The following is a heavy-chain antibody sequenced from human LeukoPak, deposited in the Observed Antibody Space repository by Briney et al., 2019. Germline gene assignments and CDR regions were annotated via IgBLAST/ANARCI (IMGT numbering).Heavy chain of an antibody. Sequence: GGSLRLSCAASGFSFSSYAMSWVRQAPGKGLEWVSAIIGSGGSTYYADSVKGRFTISRDNSKNTLYLQMNSLRAEDTAVYYCAQVHYYDSSGYPVGFDYWGQGTLVTVSS. CDR3: AQVHYYDSSGYPVGFDY. V-gene: IGHV3-23*01. CDR2: IIGSGGST. J-gene: IGHJ4*02. D-gene: IGHD3-22*01. CDR1: GFSFSSYA.